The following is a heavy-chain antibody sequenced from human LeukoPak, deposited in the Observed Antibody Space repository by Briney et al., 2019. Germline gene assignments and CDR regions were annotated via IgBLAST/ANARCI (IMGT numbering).Heavy chain of an antibody. CDR2: TRRNGSPT. Sequence: GGSLRLSCAASGFIFSSYSMNWVRQAPGKGLEWVSYTRRNGSPTHYADSVKGRFTISRDNDKNSVYLQMTSLRVEDTAVYYCVRDPEALDYWGQGTLVTVSS. CDR1: GFIFSSYS. J-gene: IGHJ4*02. CDR3: VRDPEALDY. V-gene: IGHV3-48*04.